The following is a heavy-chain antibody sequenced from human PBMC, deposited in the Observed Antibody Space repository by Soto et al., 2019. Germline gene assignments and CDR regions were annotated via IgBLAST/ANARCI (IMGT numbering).Heavy chain of an antibody. D-gene: IGHD3-3*01. V-gene: IGHV3-21*01. Sequence: LRLSCAASGFTFSSYSMNWVRQAPGKVLEWVSSISSSSSYIYYADSVKGRFTISRDNAKNSLYLQMNSLRAEDTAVYYCARDGLKWLLQSGSQPDTFQHWGQGTLVTVSS. J-gene: IGHJ1*01. CDR1: GFTFSSYS. CDR2: ISSSSSYI. CDR3: ARDGLKWLLQSGSQPDTFQH.